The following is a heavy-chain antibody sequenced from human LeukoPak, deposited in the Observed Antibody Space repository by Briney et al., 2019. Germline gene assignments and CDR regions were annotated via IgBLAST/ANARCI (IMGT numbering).Heavy chain of an antibody. CDR2: IYYSGST. V-gene: IGHV4-61*05. CDR3: ARHRPRYSSGWYAEVDY. J-gene: IGHJ4*02. Sequence: SETLSLTCSVSDGFIRSSTFYWGWIRQPPGKGLEWIGYIYYSGSTNYNPSLKSRVTISVDTSKNQFSLKLSSVTAADTAVYYCARHRPRYSSGWYAEVDYWGQGTLVTVSS. CDR1: DGFIRSSTFY. D-gene: IGHD6-19*01.